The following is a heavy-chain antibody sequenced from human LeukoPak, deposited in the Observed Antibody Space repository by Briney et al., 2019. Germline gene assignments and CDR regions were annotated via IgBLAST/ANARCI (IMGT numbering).Heavy chain of an antibody. CDR1: GFTFSSYA. CDR3: AKDLHGYYYGSGSLDY. CDR2: ISGSGGST. J-gene: IGHJ4*02. Sequence: GGSLRLSCAASGFTFSSYAMSWVRQAPGKGLEWVSAISGSGGSTYYADSVKGRFTISRDNSKNTLYLQMNSLRAEDTAVYYCAKDLHGYYYGSGSLDYWGQGTLVTVSS. V-gene: IGHV3-23*01. D-gene: IGHD3-10*01.